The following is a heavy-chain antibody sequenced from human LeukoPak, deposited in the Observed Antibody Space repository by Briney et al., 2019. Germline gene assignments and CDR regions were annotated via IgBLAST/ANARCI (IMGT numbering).Heavy chain of an antibody. V-gene: IGHV5-51*01. CDR3: AREGTTGGYYDY. CDR2: IYPGDSDT. Sequence: GESLKISCKGSGYTFTSNWIAWVRQMPGKGLEWMGIIYPGDSDTRYGPSFQGQVTISVDKSISTAYLQWSSLKASDSAMYYCAREGTTGGYYDYWGQGTQVTASS. J-gene: IGHJ4*02. CDR1: GYTFTSNW. D-gene: IGHD1-7*01.